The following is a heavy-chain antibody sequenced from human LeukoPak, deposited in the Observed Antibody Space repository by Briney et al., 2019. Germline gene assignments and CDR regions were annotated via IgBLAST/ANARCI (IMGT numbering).Heavy chain of an antibody. J-gene: IGHJ4*02. CDR2: IYHSGST. D-gene: IGHD3-16*01. CDR1: GGSISSGGYY. V-gene: IGHV4-30-2*01. CDR3: ARGGSHYAQGY. Sequence: SETLSLTCTVSGGSISSGGYYWSWIRQPPGKGLEWIGYIYHSGSTYYNPSLKSRVTISVDRSKNQFSLKLSSVTAADTAVYYCARGGSHYAQGYWGQGTLVTVSS.